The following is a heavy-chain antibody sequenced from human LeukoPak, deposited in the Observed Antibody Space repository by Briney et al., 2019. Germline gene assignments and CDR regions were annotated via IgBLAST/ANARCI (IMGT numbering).Heavy chain of an antibody. D-gene: IGHD7-27*01. CDR2: ISSTSGNK. V-gene: IGHV3-21*01. Sequence: GGSLRLSCAASGFFFNTNAMSWVRQAPGMGLEWVSSISSTSGNKYYADSVKGRFTISRDNAKNSLYLQMNSLRAEDTAVYYCAKGDVSVTREFDYWGQGTLVTVSS. CDR1: GFFFNTNA. CDR3: AKGDVSVTREFDY. J-gene: IGHJ4*02.